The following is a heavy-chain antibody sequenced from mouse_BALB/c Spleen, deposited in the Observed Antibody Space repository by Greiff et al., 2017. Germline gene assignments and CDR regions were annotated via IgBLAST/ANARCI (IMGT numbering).Heavy chain of an antibody. V-gene: IGHV2-9*02. CDR3: ARVDYGSSYAMDY. CDR1: GFSLTSYG. J-gene: IGHJ4*01. CDR2: IWAGGST. D-gene: IGHD1-1*01. Sequence: VKVVESGPGLVAPSQSLSITCTVSGFSLTSYGVHWVRQPPGKGLEWLGVIWAGGSTNYNSALMSRLSISKDNSKSQVFLKMNSLQTDDTAMYYCARVDYGSSYAMDYWGQGTSVTVSS.